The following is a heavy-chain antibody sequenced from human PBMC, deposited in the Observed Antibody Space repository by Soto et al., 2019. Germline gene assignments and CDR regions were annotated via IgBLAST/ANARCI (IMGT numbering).Heavy chain of an antibody. CDR2: ISAYNGNT. J-gene: IGHJ6*02. CDR3: ARDRTSAAGHDLDV. Sequence: GASVKVSCKASGYTFTSYGISWVRQSPGQGLEWMGWISAYNGNTNYAQKLQGRVTMTTDTSTSTAYMELRSLRSDDTAMYYCARDRTSAAGHDLDVWGQGTTVTVSS. CDR1: GYTFTSYG. D-gene: IGHD6-25*01. V-gene: IGHV1-18*01.